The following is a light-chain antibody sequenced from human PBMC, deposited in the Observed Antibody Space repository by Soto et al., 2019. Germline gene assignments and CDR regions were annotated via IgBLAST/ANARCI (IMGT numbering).Light chain of an antibody. V-gene: IGKV1-33*01. CDR2: DAS. J-gene: IGKJ5*01. CDR1: QDISHY. Sequence: DIRMTQSPSSLSASVGDTVTITFQASQDISHYLNWYQQKPGRAPKLLIYDASNLEAGVPSRFRGSGSGTDFTFTISRLQPEDIATYYCQQYENLPTFGQGTRLEIK. CDR3: QQYENLPT.